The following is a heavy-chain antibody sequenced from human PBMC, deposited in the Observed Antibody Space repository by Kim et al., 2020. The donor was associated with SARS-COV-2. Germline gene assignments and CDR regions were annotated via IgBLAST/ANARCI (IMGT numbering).Heavy chain of an antibody. J-gene: IGHJ4*02. V-gene: IGHV1-46*04. CDR2: INPDGDSA. CDR3: VRADHGQHFDY. CDR1: GYTFSDYY. Sequence: ASVKVSCKASGYTFSDYYMHWVRQAPGQGLEWMGLINPDGDSANYTQRLQGRVTMTRDTSTSTLYMELSSLRYEDTGVHYCVRADHGQHFDYWGQGTLVSVSS.